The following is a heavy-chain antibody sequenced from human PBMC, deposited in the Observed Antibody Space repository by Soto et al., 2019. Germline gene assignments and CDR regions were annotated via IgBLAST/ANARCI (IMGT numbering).Heavy chain of an antibody. CDR3: ARDLGAVYYYYGMDV. J-gene: IGHJ6*02. CDR2: ISAYNGNT. Sequence: QVQLVQSGAEVKKPGASVKVSCKASGYTFTSYGISWVRQAPGQGLEWMGWISAYNGNTKYAQKLQGRVTMTKDSSTSTAYMELRSLRSDDTAVYYCARDLGAVYYYYGMDVWGQGTTVTVSS. D-gene: IGHD3-16*01. CDR1: GYTFTSYG. V-gene: IGHV1-18*01.